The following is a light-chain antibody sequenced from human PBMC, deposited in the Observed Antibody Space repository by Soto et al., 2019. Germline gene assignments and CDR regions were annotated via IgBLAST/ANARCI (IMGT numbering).Light chain of an antibody. CDR3: SSYTIESTYV. J-gene: IGLJ1*01. V-gene: IGLV2-14*01. CDR2: EVT. Sequence: QSALTQPASVSASPGQSITISCTGTSSDVGTYDDVSGYRQHPGKAPRLLIYEVTNRPSGVSNRFSGSKSGDTASLTISGLQADYEGDYYCSSYTIESTYVFGRGTKLTV. CDR1: SSDVGTYDD.